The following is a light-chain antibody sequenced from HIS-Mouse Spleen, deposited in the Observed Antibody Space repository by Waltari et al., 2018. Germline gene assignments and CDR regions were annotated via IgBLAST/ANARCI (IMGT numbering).Light chain of an antibody. CDR3: CSYAGSYTFPYV. CDR1: SSDGGGYNY. Sequence: QSALTQPRSVSGSPGQSVTISCTGTSSDGGGYNYVPCYQQHPGKAPKLMIYDVSKRPSGVPDRFSGSKSGNTASLTISGLQAEDEADYYCCSYAGSYTFPYVFGTGTKVTVL. CDR2: DVS. J-gene: IGLJ1*01. V-gene: IGLV2-11*01.